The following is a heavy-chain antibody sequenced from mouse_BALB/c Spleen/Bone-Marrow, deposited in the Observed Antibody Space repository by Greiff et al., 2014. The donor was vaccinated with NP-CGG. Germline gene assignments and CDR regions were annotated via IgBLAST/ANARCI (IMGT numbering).Heavy chain of an antibody. V-gene: IGHV1-5*01. CDR2: IYPGNSDT. J-gene: IGHJ4*01. D-gene: IGHD1-1*01. CDR1: GYTSTSYW. Sequence: VQLQQSGTVLARPGASVKMSCKASGYTSTSYWMHWVKQRPGQGLEWIGAIYPGNSDTSYNQKFKGKAKLTAVTSTSTAYMELSSLTNEDSAVYYCTRSYERYYAMDYWGQGTSVTVSS. CDR3: TRSYERYYAMDY.